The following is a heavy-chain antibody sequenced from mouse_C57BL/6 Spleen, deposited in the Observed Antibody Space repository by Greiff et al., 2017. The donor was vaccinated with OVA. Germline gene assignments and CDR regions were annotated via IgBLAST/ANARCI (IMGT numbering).Heavy chain of an antibody. J-gene: IGHJ3*01. CDR2: IYPSDSET. D-gene: IGHD1-1*01. CDR1: GYTFTSYW. Sequence: QVQLQQPGAELVRPGSSVKLSCKASGYTFTSYWMAWVKQRPGQGLEWIGNIYPSDSETHYNQKFKDKATLTVDKSSSTAYMQLSSLTSEDSAVYYCAATVARAYWGQGTLVTVSA. V-gene: IGHV1-61*01. CDR3: AATVARAY.